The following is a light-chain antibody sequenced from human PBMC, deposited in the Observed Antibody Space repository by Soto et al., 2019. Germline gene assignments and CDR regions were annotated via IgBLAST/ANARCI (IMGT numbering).Light chain of an antibody. CDR2: KAS. CDR1: QSISSW. CDR3: QQYNSFST. Sequence: DIQMTQSPSTRSASVGDRVTITGRGSQSISSWLAWYQQKPGKAPKLLIYKASSLESGVPSRFSGSGSGTDFTLTISSLQPDDFATYYCQQYNSFSTFGQGTKVEIK. J-gene: IGKJ1*01. V-gene: IGKV1-5*03.